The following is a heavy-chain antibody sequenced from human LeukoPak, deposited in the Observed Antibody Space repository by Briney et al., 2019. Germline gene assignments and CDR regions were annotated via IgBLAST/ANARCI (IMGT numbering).Heavy chain of an antibody. Sequence: GGSLRLSCAASGFTFSSYGIHWVRQAPGKGLEWVTFIGYDGRNKYYADSVKGRFTISRDNSKNTLYLQMNSLRAEDTAVYYCAKDTHYYGSGNPFDYWGQGTLVTVSS. CDR2: IGYDGRNK. CDR1: GFTFSSYG. J-gene: IGHJ4*02. V-gene: IGHV3-30*02. D-gene: IGHD3-10*01. CDR3: AKDTHYYGSGNPFDY.